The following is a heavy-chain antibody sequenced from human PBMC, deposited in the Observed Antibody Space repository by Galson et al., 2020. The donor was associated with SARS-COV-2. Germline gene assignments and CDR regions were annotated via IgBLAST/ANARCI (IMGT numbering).Heavy chain of an antibody. D-gene: IGHD3-16*01. CDR3: ATAARMLILFY. CDR1: GDSINSGRYY. V-gene: IGHV4-61*09. J-gene: IGHJ4*02. Sequence: SETLSLTCTVSGDSINSGRYYWSWIRQTAGKGLEWVGHIYSSGSTNYNPSLKSRVTMSVDTSKNQFSLKLSSVTAADTAVYYCATAARMLILFYWGQGTLVTVSS. CDR2: IYSSGST.